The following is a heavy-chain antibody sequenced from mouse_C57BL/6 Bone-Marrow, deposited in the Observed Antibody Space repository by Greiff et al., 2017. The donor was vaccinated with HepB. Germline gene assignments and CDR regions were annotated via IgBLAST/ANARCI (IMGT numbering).Heavy chain of an antibody. D-gene: IGHD2-4*01. V-gene: IGHV1-54*01. J-gene: IGHJ3*01. CDR1: GYAFTNYL. Sequence: VQLQQSGAELVRPGTSVKVSCKASGYAFTNYLIEWVKQRPGQGLEWIGVINPGSGGTNDNEKFKGKATLTADKSSSTAYMQISSLSSEDSAVYFCARTYYDYDGGFADWGQGTLVTVSA. CDR3: ARTYYDYDGGFAD. CDR2: INPGSGGT.